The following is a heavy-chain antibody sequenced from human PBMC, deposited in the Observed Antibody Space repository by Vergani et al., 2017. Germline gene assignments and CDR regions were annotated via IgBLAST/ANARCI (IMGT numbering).Heavy chain of an antibody. Sequence: EVQLVESGGGLVQPGGSLRLSCAASGFTFSSYWMSWVRQAPGKGLEWVANIKQNGSGKYYVDSVKGRFTISRDNDKNSVYLQMNRLRAEDTAVYYCARVIWIGEKGADYWGQGTLVTVSS. J-gene: IGHJ4*02. CDR3: ARVIWIGEKGADY. D-gene: IGHD3-10*01. V-gene: IGHV3-7*04. CDR2: IKQNGSGK. CDR1: GFTFSSYW.